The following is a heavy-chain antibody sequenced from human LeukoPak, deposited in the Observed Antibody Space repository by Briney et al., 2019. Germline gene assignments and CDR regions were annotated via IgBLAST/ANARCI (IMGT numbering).Heavy chain of an antibody. Sequence: SETLSLTCAVSGGTITNNNWWTWVRQPPGKGLEWIGEVHYTESTTYNPSLKSRLTLSLDKSNNQFSLRLSSVTVADTAVYYCARDRNYYDSSVYYFANWGQGTLVTVSS. CDR3: ARDRNYYDSSVYYFAN. CDR1: GGTITNNNW. CDR2: VHYTEST. J-gene: IGHJ4*02. V-gene: IGHV4-4*02. D-gene: IGHD3-22*01.